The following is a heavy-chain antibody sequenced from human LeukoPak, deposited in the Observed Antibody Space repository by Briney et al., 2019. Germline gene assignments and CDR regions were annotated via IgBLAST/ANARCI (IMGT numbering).Heavy chain of an antibody. Sequence: GGSLGLSCAASGFTFSSYAMSWVRQAPGKGLEWVSAISGSGGSTYYADSVKGRFTISRDNSKNTLYLQMNSLRAEDTAVYYCAKDIWKTTVTIGYFDYWGQGTLVTVSS. J-gene: IGHJ4*02. CDR3: AKDIWKTTVTIGYFDY. D-gene: IGHD4-17*01. V-gene: IGHV3-23*01. CDR2: ISGSGGST. CDR1: GFTFSSYA.